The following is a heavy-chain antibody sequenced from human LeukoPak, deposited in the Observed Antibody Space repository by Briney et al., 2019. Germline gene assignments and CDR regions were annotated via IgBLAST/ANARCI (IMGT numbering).Heavy chain of an antibody. D-gene: IGHD3-3*01. Sequence: PSETLSLTCTVSGGSISSYYWSWIRQPPGKGLEWIGEINHSGSTNYNPSLKSRVTMSVDTSKNQFSLRLSSVTAADTAVYYCASRNYDFWSGLRRGTIDYWGQGTLVTVSS. CDR1: GGSISSYY. CDR3: ASRNYDFWSGLRRGTIDY. CDR2: INHSGST. J-gene: IGHJ4*02. V-gene: IGHV4-34*01.